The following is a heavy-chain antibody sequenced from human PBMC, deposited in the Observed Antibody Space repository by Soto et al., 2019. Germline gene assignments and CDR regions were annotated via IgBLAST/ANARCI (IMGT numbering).Heavy chain of an antibody. V-gene: IGHV3-66*01. D-gene: IGHD3-10*01. J-gene: IGHJ6*03. CDR1: GFTVSSNY. Sequence: EVQLVESGGGLVQPGGSLRLSCAASGFTVSSNYMSWVRQAPGKGLEWVSVIYSGGSTYYADSVKGRFTISRDNSKNTMYLQMNSLRAEDTAVYYCARDRGVTMVRGVIELRYYYYYMDVWGKGTTVTVSS. CDR2: IYSGGST. CDR3: ARDRGVTMVRGVIELRYYYYYMDV.